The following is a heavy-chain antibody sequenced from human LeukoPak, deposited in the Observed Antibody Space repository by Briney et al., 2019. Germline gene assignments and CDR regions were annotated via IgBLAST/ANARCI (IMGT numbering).Heavy chain of an antibody. J-gene: IGHJ4*02. CDR2: IYYSGST. Sequence: PSETLSLTCTVSGGSISNSNYYWVWIRQPPGKGLEWIGSIYYSGSTYYNPSLKSRVTISVDTSKNQFSLKLSSVTAADTAVYYCARGLLEFDFDYWGQGTLVTVSS. CDR1: GGSISNSNYY. D-gene: IGHD1-1*01. CDR3: ARGLLEFDFDY. V-gene: IGHV4-39*07.